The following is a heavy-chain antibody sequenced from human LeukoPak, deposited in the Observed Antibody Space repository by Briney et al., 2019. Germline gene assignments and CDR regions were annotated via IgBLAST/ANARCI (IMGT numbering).Heavy chain of an antibody. V-gene: IGHV5-51*01. D-gene: IGHD6-6*01. CDR2: IHPGDSDT. J-gene: IGHJ6*03. Sequence: GESLKISCKVSGYSFTSYWIGWVRQMPGKGLEWMGIIHPGDSDTRYSPSFHGHVTISVDKSISTAYLQWSSLKASDTAMYYCARHTTARPYYYYYFMDVWGTGTTVTVSS. CDR3: ARHTTARPYYYYYFMDV. CDR1: GYSFTSYW.